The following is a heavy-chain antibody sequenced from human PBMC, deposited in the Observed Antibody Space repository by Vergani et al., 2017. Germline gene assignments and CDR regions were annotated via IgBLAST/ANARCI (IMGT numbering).Heavy chain of an antibody. CDR2: IIPIFGTA. CDR1: VGTFSSYA. CDR3: ASLYCSGGSCSKGYFDL. D-gene: IGHD2-15*01. V-gene: IGHV1-69*01. Sequence: QVQLVHSGAEVKKPGSSVKVSCKASVGTFSSYAISWVRQAPGQGLEWMGGIIPIFGTANYAQKFQGRVTITADESTSTAYMELSSLRSEDTAVYYCASLYCSGGSCSKGYFDLWGRGTLVTVSS. J-gene: IGHJ2*01.